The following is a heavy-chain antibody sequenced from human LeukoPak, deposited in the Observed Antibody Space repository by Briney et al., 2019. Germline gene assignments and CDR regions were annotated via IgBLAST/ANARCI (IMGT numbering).Heavy chain of an antibody. CDR3: AGSIAAAGGIHDY. V-gene: IGHV3-53*01. CDR2: IYSGGST. J-gene: IGHJ4*02. Sequence: GGSLRLSCAASGFTVSSNYMSWVRQAPGKGLEWVSVIYSGGSTYYADSVKGRFTISRDNSKNTLYLQMNSLRAEDTAVYYCAGSIAAAGGIHDYWGQGTLVTVSS. CDR1: GFTVSSNY. D-gene: IGHD6-13*01.